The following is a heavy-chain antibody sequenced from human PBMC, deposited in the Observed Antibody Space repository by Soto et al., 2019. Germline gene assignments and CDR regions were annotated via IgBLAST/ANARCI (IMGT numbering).Heavy chain of an antibody. D-gene: IGHD2-21*02. CDR3: GRFPLNCGGDCFFDH. V-gene: IGHV5-51*01. CDR1: GYSFTNYW. J-gene: IGHJ4*02. Sequence: GESLKISCKVSGYSFTNYWIGWVRQMPGKGLECMGIIYLSDSDTRYSPSFQGQVTISXXXXXXXXXXXXXXXXXXXXXXXYCGRFPLNCGGDCFFDHWGQXTVVXVSX. CDR2: IYLSDSDT.